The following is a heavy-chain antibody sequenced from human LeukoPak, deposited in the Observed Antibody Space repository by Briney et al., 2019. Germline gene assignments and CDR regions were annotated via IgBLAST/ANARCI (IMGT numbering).Heavy chain of an antibody. D-gene: IGHD6-19*01. CDR1: GYTFTSYY. CDR3: ARTVVAGYVQGPFDY. CDR2: INPSGGST. V-gene: IGHV1-46*01. J-gene: IGHJ4*02. Sequence: APVKVSCKASGYTFTSYYMHWVRQAPGQGLEWMGIINPSGGSTSYAQKFQGRVTMTRDTSTSTVYVELSSLGSEDTAVYYCARTVVAGYVQGPFDYWGQGTLVTVSS.